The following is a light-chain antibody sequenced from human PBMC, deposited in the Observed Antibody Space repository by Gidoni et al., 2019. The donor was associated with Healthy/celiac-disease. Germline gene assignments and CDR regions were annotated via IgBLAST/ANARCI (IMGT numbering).Light chain of an antibody. V-gene: IGKV3-11*01. J-gene: IGKJ5*01. CDR3: QQRSNWHH. CDR2: DAS. CDR1: QSVSSY. Sequence: EIVLTQSPATLSLSPGQRATLSCRARQSVSSYLAWYQQKPGQAPRLLIYDASNRATGIPARFSGSGSGTDFTLTSSSLEPEDFAVYYCQQRSNWHHFXQXTRLEIK.